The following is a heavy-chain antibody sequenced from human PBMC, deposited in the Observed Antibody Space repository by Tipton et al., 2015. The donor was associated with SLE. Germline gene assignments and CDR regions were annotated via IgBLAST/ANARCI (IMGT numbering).Heavy chain of an antibody. CDR3: ARDLKKGSRGLSAFHI. Sequence: TLSLTCTVSGGSISSGGHYWTWIRHHPGKGLEWVGYIYYSGSTSYNPSLQSRLTTSIDTPKNQFSLKLSSVTAADTAVYYCARDLKKGSRGLSAFHIWGQGTMVTVSS. CDR1: GGSISSGGHY. CDR2: IYYSGST. V-gene: IGHV4-31*03. J-gene: IGHJ3*02. D-gene: IGHD3-10*01.